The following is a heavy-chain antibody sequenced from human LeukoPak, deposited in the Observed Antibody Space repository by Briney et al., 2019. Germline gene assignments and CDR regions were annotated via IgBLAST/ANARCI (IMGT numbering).Heavy chain of an antibody. CDR2: INSDGSIT. J-gene: IGHJ4*02. V-gene: IGHV3-74*01. Sequence: PGGSLRLSCAASGFTFTTYWMHWVRQAPGKGLVWVSHINSDGSITSYADSVKGRFTISKDNAKNSLYLQMNSLRDEDTALYYCAKDITGGRSSPYFDSWGQGTLVTVSS. CDR3: AKDITGGRSSPYFDS. CDR1: GFTFTTYW. D-gene: IGHD1-14*01.